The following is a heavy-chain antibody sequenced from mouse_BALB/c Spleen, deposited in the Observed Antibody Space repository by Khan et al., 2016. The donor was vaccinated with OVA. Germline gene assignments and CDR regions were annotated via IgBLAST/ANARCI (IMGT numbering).Heavy chain of an antibody. CDR2: INYGGNN. CDR1: GYSITSGYY. Sequence: EVQLLESGPGLVKPSQSLSLTCSVTGYSITSGYYWNWIRQFPGNTLEWMGYINYGGNNNYNPSLKNRISITRDSTKNQFFLRLNSVTAEDSATYDCARGGRWYDYGGQGTLVTVSA. CDR3: ARGGRWYDY. J-gene: IGHJ3*01. V-gene: IGHV3-6*02.